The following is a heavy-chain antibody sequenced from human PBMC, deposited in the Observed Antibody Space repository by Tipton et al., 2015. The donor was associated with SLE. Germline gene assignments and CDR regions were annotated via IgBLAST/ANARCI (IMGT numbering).Heavy chain of an antibody. CDR2: IYYTGNT. J-gene: IGHJ2*01. CDR3: ARPRGMATINWYFDL. CDR1: GGSMSCHY. Sequence: LRLSCSVSGGSMSCHYRSWIRQPPGKGLEWIGYIYYTGNTNYNPSLKSRVTMSVDTSKSQFSLKLTFVTAADTAVYYCARPRGMATINWYFDLWGRGTLVTVSS. V-gene: IGHV4-59*11. D-gene: IGHD5-24*01.